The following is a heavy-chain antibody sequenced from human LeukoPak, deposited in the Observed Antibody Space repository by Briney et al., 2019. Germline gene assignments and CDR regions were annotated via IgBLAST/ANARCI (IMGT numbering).Heavy chain of an antibody. J-gene: IGHJ4*02. Sequence: ASVKVSCKASGYTFTSYGISWVRQAPGQGLEWMGWISAYNGNTNYAQKLQGRVTMTTDTSTSTAYVELRSLRSDDTAVYYCARVYSSGWFFRYFDYWGQGTLVTVSP. CDR2: ISAYNGNT. D-gene: IGHD6-19*01. CDR1: GYTFTSYG. CDR3: ARVYSSGWFFRYFDY. V-gene: IGHV1-18*01.